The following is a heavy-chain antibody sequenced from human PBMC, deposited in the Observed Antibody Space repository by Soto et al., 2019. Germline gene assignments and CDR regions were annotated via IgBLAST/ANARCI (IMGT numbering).Heavy chain of an antibody. CDR3: ARMASFGSLNWIDP. J-gene: IGHJ5*02. Sequence: GASVKVSCKASGYIFTNNDVSWVRQATGQGLEWMGWMNPGSGDTGYAQKFQGRVTMTRNISIATAYMELSSLRADDTAIYYCARMASFGSLNWIDPWGQGTLVTVSS. V-gene: IGHV1-8*01. CDR1: GYIFTNND. CDR2: MNPGSGDT. D-gene: IGHD5-18*01.